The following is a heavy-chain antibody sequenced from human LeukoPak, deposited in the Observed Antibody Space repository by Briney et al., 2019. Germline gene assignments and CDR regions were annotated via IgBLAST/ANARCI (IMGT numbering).Heavy chain of an antibody. Sequence: GESLKISCKGSGYSFTSYWIGWVRQMPGKGLEWMGIINPGDSETRYSPSFQGQVTISADKSICTAYLQWSSLKASDTAMYYCARSPRGYDFDHWGQGTLVTVSS. CDR3: ARSPRGYDFDH. CDR2: INPGDSET. V-gene: IGHV5-51*01. D-gene: IGHD5-12*01. J-gene: IGHJ4*02. CDR1: GYSFTSYW.